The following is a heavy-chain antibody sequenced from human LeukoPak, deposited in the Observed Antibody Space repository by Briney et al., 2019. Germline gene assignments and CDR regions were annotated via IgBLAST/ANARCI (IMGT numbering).Heavy chain of an antibody. CDR2: IHDSGNT. D-gene: IGHD5-18*01. Sequence: PSETLSLTCSVSGDSLGSNNYYWAWIRQPPGEGLEWLGTIHDSGNTNYNPSLRSRVTISLDTSKGQFSLTLTSVTAADTSVYYCARHLGRSQLWLPPVDFDSWGQGTLVTVSS. V-gene: IGHV4-39*01. CDR3: ARHLGRSQLWLPPVDFDS. J-gene: IGHJ4*02. CDR1: GDSLGSNNYY.